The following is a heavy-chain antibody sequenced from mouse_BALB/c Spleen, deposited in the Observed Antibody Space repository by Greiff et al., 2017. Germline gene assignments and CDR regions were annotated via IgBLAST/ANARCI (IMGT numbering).Heavy chain of an antibody. CDR2: INPNNGGT. Sequence: VQLKQSGPELVKPGASVKIPCKASGYTFTDYNMDWVKQSHGKSLEWIGDINPNNGGTIYNQKFKGKATLTVDKSSSTAYMELRSLTSEDTAVYYCARRGDDGYYVWFAYWGQGTLVTVSA. V-gene: IGHV1-18*01. D-gene: IGHD2-3*01. CDR3: ARRGDDGYYVWFAY. CDR1: GYTFTDYN. J-gene: IGHJ3*01.